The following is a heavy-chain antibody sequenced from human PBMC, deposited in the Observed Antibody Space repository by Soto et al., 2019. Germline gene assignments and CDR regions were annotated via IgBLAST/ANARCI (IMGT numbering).Heavy chain of an antibody. Sequence: PSETLSLTCAVYGGSFSCYYLSWIRQPPGKGLEWIGEINHSGSTNYNPSLKSRVTISVDTSKNQFSLKLSSVTAADTAVYYCARGTRITIFGVFTSKYYYYYYMDVGGKGTTVTVSS. CDR3: ARGTRITIFGVFTSKYYYYYYMDV. CDR2: INHSGST. J-gene: IGHJ6*03. CDR1: GGSFSCYY. V-gene: IGHV4-34*01. D-gene: IGHD3-3*01.